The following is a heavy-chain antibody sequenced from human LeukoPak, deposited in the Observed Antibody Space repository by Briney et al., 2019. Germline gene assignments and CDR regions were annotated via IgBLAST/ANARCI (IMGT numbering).Heavy chain of an antibody. V-gene: IGHV3-33*01. CDR2: TWYDGSNK. CDR3: ARGQSPGDCHY. Sequence: SGGSLRLSYAASGFTFSSYGMHWVRQAPGKGLEWVAVTWYDGSNKYYADSVKGRFTISRDNSKNTLYLQMNSLRAEDTAVYYCARGQSPGDCHYWGQGTLVTVSS. D-gene: IGHD3-16*01. J-gene: IGHJ4*02. CDR1: GFTFSSYG.